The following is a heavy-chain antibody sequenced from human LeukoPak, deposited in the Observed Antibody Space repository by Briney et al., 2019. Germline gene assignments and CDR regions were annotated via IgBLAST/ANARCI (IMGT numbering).Heavy chain of an antibody. V-gene: IGHV4-34*01. D-gene: IGHD6-13*01. CDR3: ARDMGLAAAFEY. Sequence: SETLSLTCAVYGGSFSGYYWSWIRQPPGKGLEWIGEINHSGSTNYNPSLKSRVTISLDTSKNQFSLKLSSVTAADTALYYCARDMGLAAAFEYWGRGTLVTVSS. J-gene: IGHJ4*02. CDR2: INHSGST. CDR1: GGSFSGYY.